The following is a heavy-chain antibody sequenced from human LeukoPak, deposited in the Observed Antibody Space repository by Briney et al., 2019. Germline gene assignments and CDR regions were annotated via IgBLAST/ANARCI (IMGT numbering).Heavy chain of an antibody. D-gene: IGHD6-13*01. J-gene: IGHJ4*02. Sequence: PSETLSLTCTVSGGSISSYYWSWIRQPPGKGLEWIGYIYYSGSTNYNPSLKSRVTISVDTSKNQFSLKLSSVTAADTAVYCCARQKYSSSHVDYWGQGTLVTVSS. CDR2: IYYSGST. V-gene: IGHV4-59*01. CDR3: ARQKYSSSHVDY. CDR1: GGSISSYY.